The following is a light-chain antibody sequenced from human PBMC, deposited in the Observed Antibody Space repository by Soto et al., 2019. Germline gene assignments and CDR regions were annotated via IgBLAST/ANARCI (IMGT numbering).Light chain of an antibody. CDR2: DVI. Sequence: QSVLTQPRSVSGSPGQSVTFSCTGTSSDVGAYIYVSWYQQHPGKAPNLIIYDVIKRPSGVPDRFSGSKSGNTASLTISGLQAEDEADYYGCAYSGSDTHVFGTGTKLTVL. J-gene: IGLJ1*01. CDR3: CAYSGSDTHV. CDR1: SSDVGAYIY. V-gene: IGLV2-11*01.